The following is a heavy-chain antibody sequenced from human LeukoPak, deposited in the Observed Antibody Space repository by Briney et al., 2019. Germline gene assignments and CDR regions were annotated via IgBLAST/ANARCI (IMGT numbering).Heavy chain of an antibody. V-gene: IGHV1-69*13. J-gene: IGHJ4*02. Sequence: SVKVSCKASGGTFSSYAISWVRQAPGQGLEWMGGIIPIFGTANYAQKFQGRVTITADESTSTAYMELRSLRSDDTAVYYCARDMGSIVVVTATPGGYWGQGTLVTVSS. D-gene: IGHD2-21*02. CDR1: GGTFSSYA. CDR3: ARDMGSIVVVTATPGGY. CDR2: IIPIFGTA.